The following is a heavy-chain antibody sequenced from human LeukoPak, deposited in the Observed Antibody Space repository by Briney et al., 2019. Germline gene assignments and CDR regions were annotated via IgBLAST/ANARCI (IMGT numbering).Heavy chain of an antibody. CDR3: ARSLPCDFWSGYYMARYYYMGV. CDR1: GGTFSSFA. Sequence: ASVKVSCKAFGGTFSSFAISWGRGAPGQGLEWRGGMIPIFDTANYAQKFKGRVTITTDESTSTAYIELSSLRSGDTAVYYCARSLPCDFWSGYYMARYYYMGVWGKGTTVTVSS. CDR2: MIPIFDTA. J-gene: IGHJ6*03. D-gene: IGHD3-3*01. V-gene: IGHV1-69*05.